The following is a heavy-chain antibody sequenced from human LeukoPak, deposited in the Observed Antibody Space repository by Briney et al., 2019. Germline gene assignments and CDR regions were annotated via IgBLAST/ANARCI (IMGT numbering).Heavy chain of an antibody. V-gene: IGHV1-18*01. D-gene: IGHD6-13*01. CDR2: ISAYNGNT. CDR1: GYTFTSYG. CDR3: ARVKHSSSWPGFDY. J-gene: IGHJ4*02. Sequence: ASVKVSCKASGYTFTSYGISWVRQAPGQGLEWMGWISAYNGNTNYAQKLQGRVTMTTDTSTSTAYMELRSLRSDDTAVYYCARVKHSSSWPGFDYWGQGTLVTVSS.